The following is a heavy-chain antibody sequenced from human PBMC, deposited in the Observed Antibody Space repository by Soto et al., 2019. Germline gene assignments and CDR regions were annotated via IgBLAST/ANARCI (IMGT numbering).Heavy chain of an antibody. CDR1: GYTFTSYG. D-gene: IGHD4-17*01. CDR3: ARDLTPDYGDDLGY. V-gene: IGHV1-18*04. Sequence: GASVKVSCKTSGYTFTSYGISWVRQAPGQGLEWMGYIATYNGNPNYAQKLQGRVTMTIDTSTSTAYMELRSLISDDTAVYYCARDLTPDYGDDLGYWGQGTLVTVSS. CDR2: IATYNGNP. J-gene: IGHJ4*02.